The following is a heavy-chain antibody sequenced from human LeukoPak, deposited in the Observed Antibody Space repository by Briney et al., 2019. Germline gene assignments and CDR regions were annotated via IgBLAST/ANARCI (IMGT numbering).Heavy chain of an antibody. V-gene: IGHV3-7*01. J-gene: IGHJ6*03. Sequence: GGSLRLSCAASGFTFSSYWMSWVRQAPGKGLEWVANIKQDGSEKYYVDSVKGRFTISRDNAKNSLYLQMNSLRTEDTAVYYCASGLYYGSGSYSDYYYYMDFWGKGTTVTISS. D-gene: IGHD3-10*01. CDR2: IKQDGSEK. CDR1: GFTFSSYW. CDR3: ASGLYYGSGSYSDYYYYMDF.